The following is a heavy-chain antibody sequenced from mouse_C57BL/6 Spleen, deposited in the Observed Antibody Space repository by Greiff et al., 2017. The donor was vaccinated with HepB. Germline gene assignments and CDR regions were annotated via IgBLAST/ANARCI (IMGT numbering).Heavy chain of an antibody. D-gene: IGHD3-2*02. CDR3: AREAAQARGYAMDY. CDR1: GYTFTDHT. Sequence: VKLQESDAELVKPGASVKISCKVSGYTFTDHTIHWMKQRPEQGLEWIGYIYPRDGSTKYNEKFKGKATLTADKSASTAYMQLNSLTSEDSAVYFCAREAAQARGYAMDYWGQGTSVTVSS. J-gene: IGHJ4*01. V-gene: IGHV1-78*01. CDR2: IYPRDGST.